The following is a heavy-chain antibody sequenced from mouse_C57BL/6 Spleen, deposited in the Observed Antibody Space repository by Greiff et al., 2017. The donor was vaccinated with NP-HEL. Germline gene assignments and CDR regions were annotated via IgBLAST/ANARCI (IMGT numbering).Heavy chain of an antibody. CDR3: TTWSGYDEGGRAMDY. J-gene: IGHJ4*01. D-gene: IGHD2-2*01. CDR1: GFNIKDYY. Sequence: EVQLQQSGAELVRPGASVKLSCTASGFNIKDYYMHWVKQRPEQGLEWIGRIDPEDGDTEYAPKFQGKATMTADTSSNTAYLQLSSLTSEDTAVYYCTTWSGYDEGGRAMDYWGQGTSVTVSS. CDR2: IDPEDGDT. V-gene: IGHV14-1*01.